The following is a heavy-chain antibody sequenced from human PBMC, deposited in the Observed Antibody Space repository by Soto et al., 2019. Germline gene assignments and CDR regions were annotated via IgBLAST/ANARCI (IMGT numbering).Heavy chain of an antibody. D-gene: IGHD5-12*01. Sequence: SETLSLTCGVSGHSISSGYYWGWIRQPPGRGLEWIGNIYHSGNTYYNPSLKSRVTISLDTSKNQFSLRLNSVTAADAAVYYCARGANIMATSNDPFDVWGQGTMVTVSS. V-gene: IGHV4-38-2*01. CDR3: ARGANIMATSNDPFDV. CDR1: GHSISSGYY. J-gene: IGHJ3*01. CDR2: IYHSGNT.